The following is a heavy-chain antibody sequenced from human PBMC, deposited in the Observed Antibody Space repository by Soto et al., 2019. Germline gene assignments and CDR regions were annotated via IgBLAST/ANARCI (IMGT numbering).Heavy chain of an antibody. CDR2: IYYSGST. J-gene: IGHJ6*02. CDR3: ARDYSSSSNYYYYYGMDV. CDR1: GGSVSSGSYF. V-gene: IGHV4-61*01. D-gene: IGHD6-6*01. Sequence: QVQLQESGPGLVKPSETLSLTCTVSGGSVSSGSYFWSWIRQPPGKGLEWIGYIYYSGSTNYNPSLKSRVTISVDTSKNQFLLKLCSVSAADTAVYYCARDYSSSSNYYYYYGMDVWGQGTTVTVSS.